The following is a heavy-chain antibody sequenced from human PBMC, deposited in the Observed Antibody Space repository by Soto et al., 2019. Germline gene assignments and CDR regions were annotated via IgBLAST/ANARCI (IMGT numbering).Heavy chain of an antibody. CDR3: ARKPETGTTVPFDY. Sequence: QVQLVESGGGVVQPGRSLRLSCAASGFTFSSYGMHWVRQAPGKGLEWVAVISYDGTEKYHADSVKGRFTISRDNSKNTLYLQVNSLRAEDTAVYYCARKPETGTTVPFDYWGQGTLVTVSS. D-gene: IGHD1-1*01. CDR2: ISYDGTEK. J-gene: IGHJ4*02. V-gene: IGHV3-30*03. CDR1: GFTFSSYG.